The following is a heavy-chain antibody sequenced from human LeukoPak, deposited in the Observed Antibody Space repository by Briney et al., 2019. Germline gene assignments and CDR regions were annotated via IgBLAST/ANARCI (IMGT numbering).Heavy chain of an antibody. Sequence: ETLSLTCAVYGGSFSGYYWSWVRQAPGKGLEWVANIKQDGSEKYYVDSVKGRFTISRDNAKNSLYLQMNSLRAEDTAVYYCARVYYDFWSGYYSIFDYWGQGTLVTVSS. D-gene: IGHD3-3*01. CDR1: GGSFSGYY. CDR2: IKQDGSEK. V-gene: IGHV3-7*04. CDR3: ARVYYDFWSGYYSIFDY. J-gene: IGHJ4*02.